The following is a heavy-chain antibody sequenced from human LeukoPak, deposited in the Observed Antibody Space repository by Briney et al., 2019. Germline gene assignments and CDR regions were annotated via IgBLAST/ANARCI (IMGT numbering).Heavy chain of an antibody. J-gene: IGHJ4*02. D-gene: IGHD7-27*01. Sequence: GASVKVSCKASGYTFTGYYMHWVRQAPGQGLEWMGWINPNSGGTNYAQKFQGRVTMTRDTSISTAYMELSRLTSYDTAVYFCARDLPSTSNWELDYWGQGTLVTVSS. CDR2: INPNSGGT. CDR3: ARDLPSTSNWELDY. V-gene: IGHV1-2*02. CDR1: GYTFTGYY.